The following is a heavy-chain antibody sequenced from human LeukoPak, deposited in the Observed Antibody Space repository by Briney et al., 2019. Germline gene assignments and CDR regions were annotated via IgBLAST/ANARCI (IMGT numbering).Heavy chain of an antibody. V-gene: IGHV1-18*04. CDR1: GYNFTIYW. CDR3: ARSPGPLQEYYFDY. J-gene: IGHJ4*02. CDR2: ISAYNGNT. Sequence: GESLKISCKGSGYNFTIYWIGWVRQAPGHGLEWMGWISAYNGNTNYAQKLQGRVTMTTDTSTITAYMELRSLRSDDTAVYYCARSPGPLQEYYFDYWGQGTLVTVSS.